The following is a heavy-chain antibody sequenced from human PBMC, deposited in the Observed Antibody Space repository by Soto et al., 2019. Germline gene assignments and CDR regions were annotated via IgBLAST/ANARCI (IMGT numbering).Heavy chain of an antibody. CDR3: ARGRYGDY. J-gene: IGHJ4*02. D-gene: IGHD1-1*01. CDR2: ISAHNGNT. Sequence: QVHLVQSGAEVKKPGASVKVSCQGSGYAFTTYGITWVRQAPGQGLEWMGWISAHNGNTNYAQKLQGRVTVTRDTSANTAYMGLRSLRYDDTAVYYCARGRYGDYWGQGALVTVSS. V-gene: IGHV1-18*01. CDR1: GYAFTTYG.